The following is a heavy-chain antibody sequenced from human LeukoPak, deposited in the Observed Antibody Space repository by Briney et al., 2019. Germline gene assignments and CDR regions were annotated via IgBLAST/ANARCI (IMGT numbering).Heavy chain of an antibody. J-gene: IGHJ5*02. V-gene: IGHV4-39*07. D-gene: IGHD2-15*01. CDR3: ARERRYCSGGSCYDWFDP. Sequence: SETLSLTCTVSGGSISSSSYYWGWIRQPPGKGLEWIGSIYYSGSTYYNSSLKSRVTISVDTSKNQFSLKLSSVTAADTAVYYCARERRYCSGGSCYDWFDPWGQGTLVTVSS. CDR2: IYYSGST. CDR1: GGSISSSSYY.